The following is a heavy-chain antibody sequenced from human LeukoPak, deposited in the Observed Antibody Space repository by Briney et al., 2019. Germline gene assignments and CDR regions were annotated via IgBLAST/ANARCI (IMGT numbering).Heavy chain of an antibody. Sequence: ASVKVSCKASGGTFSSYAISWVRQAPGQGLEWMGRIIPNLEMENYAQKFQGRVTITADKSTSTAYMELSSLRSEDTAVYYCARVDTAVVIDYWGQGTLVTLSS. CDR3: ARVDTAVVIDY. CDR2: IIPNLEME. J-gene: IGHJ4*02. CDR1: GGTFSSYA. V-gene: IGHV1-69*04. D-gene: IGHD5-18*01.